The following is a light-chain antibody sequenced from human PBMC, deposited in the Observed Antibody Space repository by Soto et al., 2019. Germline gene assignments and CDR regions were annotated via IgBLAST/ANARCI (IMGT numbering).Light chain of an antibody. CDR1: QSVSSN. J-gene: IGKJ2*01. CDR3: QQYNNWPYT. CDR2: GAS. Sequence: EIVMTQSPATLSVSPGERAALSYRASQSVSSNFAWYQHKPGQAPRLLIYGASTRATGIPARFSGSGSGTEFTLTISSLESEDFAVYSCQQYNNWPYTFGQGTKLEIK. V-gene: IGKV3-15*01.